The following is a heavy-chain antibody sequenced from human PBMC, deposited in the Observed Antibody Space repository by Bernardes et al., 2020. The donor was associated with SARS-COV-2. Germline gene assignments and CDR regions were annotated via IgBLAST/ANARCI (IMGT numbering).Heavy chain of an antibody. D-gene: IGHD2-21*02. J-gene: IGHJ6*02. CDR3: ARESVVVTQSLIDV. Sequence: GGSLRLSCAVSGFSFSSYSMNWVRQAPGRGLEWVSYITGDSSHKYYADSVKGRFTVSRDNAKNTLYLQMNSLGAEDTAVYYCARESVVVTQSLIDVWGQGTTVTVSS. CDR1: GFSFSSYS. CDR2: ITGDSSHK. V-gene: IGHV3-21*01.